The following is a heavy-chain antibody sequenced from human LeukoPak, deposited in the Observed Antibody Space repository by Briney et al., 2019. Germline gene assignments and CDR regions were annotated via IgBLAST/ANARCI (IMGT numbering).Heavy chain of an antibody. CDR3: ARDQKYYDSVWGSYRSFYYGMDV. CDR1: GGSISTSNYY. V-gene: IGHV4-39*07. CDR2: VYYSGSS. D-gene: IGHD3-16*02. Sequence: SETLSLTCTVSGGSISTSNYYWGWIRQPPGKGLEWIGSVYYSGSSYYNPSLKSRVTISLDTSKNQFSLKLSSVTAADTAVYYCARDQKYYDSVWGSYRSFYYGMDVWGQGTTVTVSS. J-gene: IGHJ6*02.